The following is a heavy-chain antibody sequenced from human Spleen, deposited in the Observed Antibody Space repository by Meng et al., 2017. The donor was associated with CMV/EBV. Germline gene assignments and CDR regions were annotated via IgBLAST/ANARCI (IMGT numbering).Heavy chain of an antibody. J-gene: IGHJ4*02. CDR2: MNPNSGNT. D-gene: IGHD1-14*01. Sequence: SCTASEYTFTSYNINWMRQATGQGLEWMGWMNPNSGNTGYAQKFQGRVTITRNTSISTAYMELSSLRSEDTAVYYCAARNRNQGFDYWGQGTLVTVSS. V-gene: IGHV1-8*03. CDR1: EYTFTSYN. CDR3: AARNRNQGFDY.